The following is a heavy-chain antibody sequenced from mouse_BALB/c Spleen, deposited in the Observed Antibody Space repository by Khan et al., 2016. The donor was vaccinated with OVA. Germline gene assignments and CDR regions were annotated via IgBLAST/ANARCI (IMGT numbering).Heavy chain of an antibody. J-gene: IGHJ4*01. CDR3: ARTPYFSYTLDY. D-gene: IGHD2-10*01. CDR1: GYSFTNYG. Sequence: QIQLVQSGPELKKPGETVKIPCKASGYSFTNYGINWVKQSPGKALKWMGWINTYTGEPTYADDFKGRFAFSLETSANTAYLQINILKNEDTATYFCARTPYFSYTLDYWGQGTSVTVSS. CDR2: INTYTGEP. V-gene: IGHV9-3-1*01.